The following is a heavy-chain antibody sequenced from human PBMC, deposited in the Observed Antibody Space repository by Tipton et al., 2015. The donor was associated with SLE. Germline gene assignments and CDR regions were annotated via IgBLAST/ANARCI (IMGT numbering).Heavy chain of an antibody. CDR3: ARGRTRRNDAYDI. J-gene: IGHJ3*02. CDR2: MNSETGNT. D-gene: IGHD1-1*01. V-gene: IGHV1-8*02. Sequence: QSGAEVKKPGASVKVSCKAAGYTFINHDIDWVRQAAGQGLEWMGWMNSETGNTGYAQKFQGRVSMTRDTSRSTAYMELRSLRSDDTAVYYCARGRTRRNDAYDIWGQGTLVTVSS. CDR1: GYTFINHD.